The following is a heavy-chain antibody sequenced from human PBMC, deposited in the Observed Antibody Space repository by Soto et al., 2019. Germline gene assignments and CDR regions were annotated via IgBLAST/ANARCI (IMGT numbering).Heavy chain of an antibody. J-gene: IGHJ5*02. V-gene: IGHV1-69*04. CDR1: GGTFSSYT. Sequence: ASVKVSCKASGGTFSSYTISWVLQAPGQGLEWMGRIIPILGIANYAQKFQGRVTITADKSTSTAYMELSSLRSEDTAVYYCARDGYCSGGSCYPPSWFDPWGQGTLVTVSS. CDR2: IIPILGIA. D-gene: IGHD2-15*01. CDR3: ARDGYCSGGSCYPPSWFDP.